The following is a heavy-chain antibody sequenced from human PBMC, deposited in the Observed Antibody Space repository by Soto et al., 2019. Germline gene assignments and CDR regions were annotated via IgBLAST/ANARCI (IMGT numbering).Heavy chain of an antibody. CDR2: INHSGST. Sequence: QVQLQQWGAGLLKPSETLSLTCAVYGGSFSGYYWSWIRQPPGKGLEWIGEINHSGSTNYNPSLKSRVTISVDTPKNQFSLKLSSVTAAVTAVYCCARHPIVPTSYYYYGMDVWGQGTTVTVSS. CDR1: GGSFSGYY. D-gene: IGHD5-12*01. J-gene: IGHJ6*02. CDR3: ARHPIVPTSYYYYGMDV. V-gene: IGHV4-34*01.